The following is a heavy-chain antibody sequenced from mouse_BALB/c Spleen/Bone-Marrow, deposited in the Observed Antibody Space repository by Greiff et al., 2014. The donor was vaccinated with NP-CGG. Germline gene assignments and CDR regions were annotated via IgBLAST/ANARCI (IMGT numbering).Heavy chain of an antibody. Sequence: DVKLVESGPELVKPGASVKISCKASGYTFTDYNMHWAKQSHGKSLEWIGYIYPYNGGAGYNQKFKSKATLTVDNSSSTAYMELRSLTSDDSAVYYCARSYGNYDAWFAHWGQGTLVTVSA. J-gene: IGHJ3*01. D-gene: IGHD2-1*01. CDR2: IYPYNGGA. CDR1: GYTFTDYN. V-gene: IGHV1S29*02. CDR3: ARSYGNYDAWFAH.